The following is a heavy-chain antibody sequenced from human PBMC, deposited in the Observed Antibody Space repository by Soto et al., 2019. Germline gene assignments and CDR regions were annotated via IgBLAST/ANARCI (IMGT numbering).Heavy chain of an antibody. V-gene: IGHV4-34*01. CDR3: ARVGDYSNYVDY. Sequence: QVQLQQWGAGLLKPSETLSLTCAVYGGSFSGYYWSWIRQPPGKGLEWIGEINHSGSTNYNPSLKRRVTISVDTSKNQFSLKLSSVTAADTAVYYCARVGDYSNYVDYWGQGTLVTVSS. D-gene: IGHD4-4*01. J-gene: IGHJ4*02. CDR1: GGSFSGYY. CDR2: INHSGST.